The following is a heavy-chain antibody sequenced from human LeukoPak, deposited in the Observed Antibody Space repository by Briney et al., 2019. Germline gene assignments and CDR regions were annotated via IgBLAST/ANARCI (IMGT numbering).Heavy chain of an antibody. J-gene: IGHJ3*02. Sequence: PGGSLRLSCAASGFTFSSYSMNWVRQAPGKGLEWVSTIGSSEKYYADSVKGRFTISRDNSKKTLYLQMNSLRAEDTAIYYCAKDSFDHNGVYDAFDIWGQGTLVTVSS. CDR1: GFTFSSYS. V-gene: IGHV3-23*01. CDR3: AKDSFDHNGVYDAFDI. CDR2: IGSSEK. D-gene: IGHD3-9*01.